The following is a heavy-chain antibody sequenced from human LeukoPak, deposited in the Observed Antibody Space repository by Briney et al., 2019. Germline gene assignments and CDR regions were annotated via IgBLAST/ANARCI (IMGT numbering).Heavy chain of an antibody. J-gene: IGHJ4*02. D-gene: IGHD6-19*01. V-gene: IGHV3-30*03. CDR3: ARDGSGWYVGRFDY. Sequence: GSSLRLSCAASGFGFSSYGMHWVRQAPGKGLEWVAVISYDGSKIYYSDSVKGRFTISRDNSKNTLYLQMNSLRAEDTAVYYCARDGSGWYVGRFDYWGQGTLVTVSS. CDR2: ISYDGSKI. CDR1: GFGFSSYG.